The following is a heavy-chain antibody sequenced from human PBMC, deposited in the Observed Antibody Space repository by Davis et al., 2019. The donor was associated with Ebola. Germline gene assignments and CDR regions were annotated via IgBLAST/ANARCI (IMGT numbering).Heavy chain of an antibody. CDR3: ARAFKGFAVAGTKWFDP. CDR2: ISGSGGST. D-gene: IGHD6-19*01. Sequence: GGSLRLSCAASGFTFSSYAMSWVRQAPGKGLEWVSAISGSGGSTYYADSVKGRFTISRDNSKNTLYLQMNSLRAEDTAVYYCARAFKGFAVAGTKWFDPWGQGTLVTVSS. V-gene: IGHV3-23*01. J-gene: IGHJ5*02. CDR1: GFTFSSYA.